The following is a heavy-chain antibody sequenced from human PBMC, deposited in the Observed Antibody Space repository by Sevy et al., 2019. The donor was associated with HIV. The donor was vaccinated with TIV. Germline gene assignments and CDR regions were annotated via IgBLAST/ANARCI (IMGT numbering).Heavy chain of an antibody. CDR3: AKGMRGPSLDY. CDR2: ISYDGRGK. J-gene: IGHJ4*02. D-gene: IGHD3-10*01. CDR1: GFNFSIYG. Sequence: GWSLRLSCVVSGFNFSIYGMHWVRQAPGKGLEWVAVISYDGRGKYYGESVKGRFTISRDNSKNKVSLQMNSLRVEDTAVYYCAKGMRGPSLDYWGQGTLVTVSS. V-gene: IGHV3-33*03.